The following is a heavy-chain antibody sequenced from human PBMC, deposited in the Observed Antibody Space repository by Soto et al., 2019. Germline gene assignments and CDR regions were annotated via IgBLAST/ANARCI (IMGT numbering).Heavy chain of an antibody. CDR3: ARVTLGA. CDR2: ISTDNGDT. J-gene: IGHJ3*01. V-gene: IGHV1-18*01. Sequence: VQLVQSGPEVKKPGASVKVSCKASGYIFTEYGLSWVRQAPGQGLEWLGWISTDNGDTNYAQRLRGRVSMTTDTSTSTAYMELRSLRSDDTATYYCARVTLGAWGQGTMVTVSS. CDR1: GYIFTEYG.